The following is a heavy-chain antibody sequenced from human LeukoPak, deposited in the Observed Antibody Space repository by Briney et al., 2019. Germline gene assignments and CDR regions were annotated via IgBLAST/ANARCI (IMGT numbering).Heavy chain of an antibody. CDR2: VSDSGNSA. Sequence: QPGGSLRLSCIASGFTFSSYAMSWVRQAPGKGLEWVSAVSDSGNSAHYADSVKGRFTISRDNSKNTLYLQMNNMSAEDTAVYYCAKDLDRAYYYYGMDVWGQGTTVTVSS. CDR1: GFTFSSYA. D-gene: IGHD1-14*01. CDR3: AKDLDRAYYYYGMDV. V-gene: IGHV3-23*01. J-gene: IGHJ6*02.